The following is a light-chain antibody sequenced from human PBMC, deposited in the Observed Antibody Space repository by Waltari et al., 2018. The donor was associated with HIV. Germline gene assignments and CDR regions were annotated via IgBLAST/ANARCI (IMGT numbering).Light chain of an antibody. CDR3: QQYGTSPKT. J-gene: IGKJ1*01. CDR1: QSVNSNY. Sequence: EIVLTQSPGTLSLSPGERATLSCRASQSVNSNYLACYQQKPGQAPRLLIYGASSRATGIPNRFSGSGSGTDFTLTVSRLEPEESAVYYCQQYGTSPKTFGRGTKVEI. V-gene: IGKV3-20*01. CDR2: GAS.